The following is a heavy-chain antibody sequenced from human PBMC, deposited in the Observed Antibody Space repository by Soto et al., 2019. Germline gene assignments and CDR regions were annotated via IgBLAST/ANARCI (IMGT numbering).Heavy chain of an antibody. Sequence: GESLNISCKGSGYSFTSYWIGWVRQMPGKGLEWMGIIYPGDSDTRYSPSFQGQVTISADKSISTAYLQWSSLKASDTAMYYCARSAVYSSSWYWFDPWGQGTLVTVSS. CDR1: GYSFTSYW. J-gene: IGHJ5*02. V-gene: IGHV5-51*01. CDR3: ARSAVYSSSWYWFDP. CDR2: IYPGDSDT. D-gene: IGHD6-13*01.